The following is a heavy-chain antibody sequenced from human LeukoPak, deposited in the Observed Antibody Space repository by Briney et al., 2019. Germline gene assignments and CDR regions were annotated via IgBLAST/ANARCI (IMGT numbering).Heavy chain of an antibody. CDR1: GFTFSSYA. J-gene: IGHJ3*02. Sequence: GGSLRLSCAASGFTFSSYAMSWVRQAPGKGLEWVSAIGGSGGSTYYADSVKGRFTISRDNSKNTLYLQMNSLRAEDTAVYYCANYYDILTGYDAFDIWGQGTMVTVSS. V-gene: IGHV3-23*01. D-gene: IGHD3-9*01. CDR2: IGGSGGST. CDR3: ANYYDILTGYDAFDI.